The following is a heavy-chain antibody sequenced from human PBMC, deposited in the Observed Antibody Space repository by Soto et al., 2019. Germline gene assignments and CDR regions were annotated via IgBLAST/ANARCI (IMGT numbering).Heavy chain of an antibody. D-gene: IGHD3-9*01. CDR3: AHRRRYYDILTGEASEYFQH. Sequence: QITLKESGPTLVKPTQTLTLTCTFSGFSLSTSGVGVGWIRQPPGKALEWLALIYWDDDKRYSPSLKSRLTNTKDTSKNQVVLTMTNMDPVDTATYYCAHRRRYYDILTGEASEYFQHWGQGTLVTVSS. CDR1: GFSLSTSGVG. V-gene: IGHV2-5*02. J-gene: IGHJ1*01. CDR2: IYWDDDK.